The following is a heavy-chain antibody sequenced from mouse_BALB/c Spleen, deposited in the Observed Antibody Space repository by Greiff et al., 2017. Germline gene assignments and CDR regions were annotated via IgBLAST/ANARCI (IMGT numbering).Heavy chain of an antibody. CDR1: GFTFSSYA. V-gene: IGHV5-9-4*01. D-gene: IGHD1-1*01. Sequence: EVKLVESGGGLVKPGGSLKLSCAASGFTFSSYAMSWVRQSPEKRLEWVAEISSGGSYTYYPDTVTGRFTISRDNAKNTLDLEMSGLRSEDTAMYYCARDTTVVATEGAMDYWGQGTSVTVSS. J-gene: IGHJ4*01. CDR3: ARDTTVVATEGAMDY. CDR2: ISSGGSYT.